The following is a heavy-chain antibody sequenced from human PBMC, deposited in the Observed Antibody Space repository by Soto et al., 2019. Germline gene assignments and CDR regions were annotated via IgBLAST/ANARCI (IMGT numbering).Heavy chain of an antibody. J-gene: IGHJ1*01. CDR2: IYYSGST. V-gene: IGHV4-31*03. Sequence: SETLSLTCTVSGGSISSGGYYWSWIRQHPGKGLEWIGYIYYSGSTYYNPSLKSRVTISVDTSKNQFSLKLSSVTAADTAVYYCARDGGGFGYFQHWGQGTLVTVSS. CDR1: GGSISSGGYY. CDR3: ARDGGGFGYFQH. D-gene: IGHD2-15*01.